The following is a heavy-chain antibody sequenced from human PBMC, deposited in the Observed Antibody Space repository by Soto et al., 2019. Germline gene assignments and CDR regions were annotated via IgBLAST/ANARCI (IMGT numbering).Heavy chain of an antibody. D-gene: IGHD3-9*01. CDR3: ARDRWHRDWHPGAFDI. J-gene: IGHJ3*02. CDR1: GFAFSSYE. V-gene: IGHV3-48*03. Sequence: EVQLVESGGGLVWPGGSLTLSCAASGFAFSSYEMNWVRQAPGKGLEWVSYIDATSNIIHYADSVEGRFTISRDNSKNSVFLQMNSLGAEDTAVYYCARDRWHRDWHPGAFDIGGRGTMVTVSS. CDR2: IDATSNII.